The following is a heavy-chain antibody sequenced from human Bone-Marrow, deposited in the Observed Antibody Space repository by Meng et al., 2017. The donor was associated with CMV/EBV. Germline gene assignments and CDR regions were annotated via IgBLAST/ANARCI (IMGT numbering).Heavy chain of an antibody. J-gene: IGHJ5*02. D-gene: IGHD3-3*01. Sequence: SETLSLTCAVYGGSFSGYYWSWIRQAPGKGLEWMGEINHSGSTKYNPSLKSRVIISVDTSKNQFSLKLSSVTAADTAVYYCARGPYYDFWSGYYTSSWFDPWGPGTLVPVSS. CDR1: GGSFSGYY. CDR2: INHSGST. V-gene: IGHV4-34*01. CDR3: ARGPYYDFWSGYYTSSWFDP.